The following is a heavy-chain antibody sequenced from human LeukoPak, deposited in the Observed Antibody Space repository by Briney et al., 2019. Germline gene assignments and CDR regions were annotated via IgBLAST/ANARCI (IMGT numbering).Heavy chain of an antibody. CDR3: ARDGTPHYTTGWVFFDY. D-gene: IGHD6-25*01. V-gene: IGHV3-48*03. CDR1: GFTFSDYE. Sequence: PGGSLRRSCAASGFTFSDYEMNWVRQAPGKGLEWLSYIGRSGSAIHYADSVKGRFTISRDNAENSLYLQMNSLRAEDTAVYYCARDGTPHYTTGWVFFDYWGQGTLVTVSS. J-gene: IGHJ4*02. CDR2: IGRSGSAI.